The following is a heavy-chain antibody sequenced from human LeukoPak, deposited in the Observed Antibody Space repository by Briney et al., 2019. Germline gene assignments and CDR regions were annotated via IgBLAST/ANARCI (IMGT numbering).Heavy chain of an antibody. J-gene: IGHJ3*02. D-gene: IGHD3-22*01. Sequence: GGSLRLSCAASGFTFRVYAMTWVRQAPGKGLEWVSGISGSGSSTYSADSVKGRFTISRDNSSNTLYLQMNSLRAEDTALYYRAKGKITLIVVANPNSGALDIWGQGTMVTVSS. CDR3: AKGKITLIVVANPNSGALDI. V-gene: IGHV3-23*01. CDR1: GFTFRVYA. CDR2: ISGSGSST.